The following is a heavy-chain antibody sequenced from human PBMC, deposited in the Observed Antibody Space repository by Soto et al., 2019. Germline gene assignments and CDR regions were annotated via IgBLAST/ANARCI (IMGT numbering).Heavy chain of an antibody. CDR3: TVWGSGNDFGAA. J-gene: IGHJ4*02. Sequence: EVQLVESGGGLVQPGGSLRLSCAASGFTFSDHYMDWVRQAPGKGLEWVGRSKNKADSYTTEYAASVKGRFTISRDGSTTSLFLQMNSLKTEETAVYYCTVWGSGNDFGAAWGQGVLVTVAS. V-gene: IGHV3-72*01. D-gene: IGHD3-10*01. CDR2: SKNKADSYTT. CDR1: GFTFSDHY.